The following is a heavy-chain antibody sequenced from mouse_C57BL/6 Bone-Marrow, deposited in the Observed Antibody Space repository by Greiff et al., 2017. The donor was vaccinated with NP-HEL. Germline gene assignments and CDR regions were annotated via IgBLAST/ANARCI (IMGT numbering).Heavy chain of an antibody. J-gene: IGHJ3*01. V-gene: IGHV1-76*01. Sequence: QVQLQQSGAELVRPGASVKLSCKASGYTFTDYYINWVKQRPGQGLEWIARIYPGSGNTYYNEKFKGKATLTAEKSSSTAYMQLSSLTSEDSAVYFCARYDYDGSFAYWGQGTLVTVSA. D-gene: IGHD2-4*01. CDR1: GYTFTDYY. CDR2: IYPGSGNT. CDR3: ARYDYDGSFAY.